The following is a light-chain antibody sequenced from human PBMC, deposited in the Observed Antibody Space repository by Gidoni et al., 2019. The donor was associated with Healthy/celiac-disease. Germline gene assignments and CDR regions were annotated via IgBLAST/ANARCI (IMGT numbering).Light chain of an antibody. Sequence: ELVLTQSPATLSLSPGERATLSCRASQSVSSYLAWYQQKPGQAPRLLIYDASNRATGIPARFSGSGSGTDFTLTISSLEPEDFAVYYCQQRSNWRGTFXPXTKVDIK. J-gene: IGKJ3*01. V-gene: IGKV3-11*01. CDR1: QSVSSY. CDR2: DAS. CDR3: QQRSNWRGT.